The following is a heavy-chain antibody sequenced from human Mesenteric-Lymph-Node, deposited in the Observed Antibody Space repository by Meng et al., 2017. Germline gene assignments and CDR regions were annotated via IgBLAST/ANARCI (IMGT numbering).Heavy chain of an antibody. CDR3: ARVSSGWDYFDY. J-gene: IGHJ4*02. Sequence: QVHLQESAPGLVKPSQTLSLTCPASWGSVSSGGYYWTWIRQPPGKGLEWFGHIYYSGSTFYNPSLKRRVIISIDTSKNQFSLNLRSVTAADTAVYYCARVSSGWDYFDYWGQGTLVHVAS. D-gene: IGHD6-19*01. V-gene: IGHV4-31*03. CDR1: WGSVSSGGYY. CDR2: IYYSGST.